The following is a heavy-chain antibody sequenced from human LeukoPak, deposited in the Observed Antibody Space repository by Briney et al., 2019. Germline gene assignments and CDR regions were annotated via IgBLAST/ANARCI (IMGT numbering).Heavy chain of an antibody. CDR2: INHSGST. D-gene: IGHD3-22*01. J-gene: IGHJ4*02. CDR1: GGSFSGYY. Sequence: SETLSLTCAVYGGSFSGYYWSWIRQPPGKGLEWIGEINHSGSTNYNPSLKSRVTISVDTSKNQFSLKLSSVTAADTAVYYCARIYDSSGYPPLDYWGQGTLVIVSS. CDR3: ARIYDSSGYPPLDY. V-gene: IGHV4-34*01.